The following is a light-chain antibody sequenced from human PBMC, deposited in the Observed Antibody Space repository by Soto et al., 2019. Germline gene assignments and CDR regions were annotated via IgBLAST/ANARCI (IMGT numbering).Light chain of an antibody. CDR3: SSYAGSNRV. J-gene: IGLJ3*02. V-gene: IGLV2-8*01. Sequence: QSALTKPPSASGSPGQSVTISCTGTSSDVGGYNYVSWYQQHPGKAPTLMIYEVSKRPSGVPDRFSGSKSGNTASLTVSWLQAEDDAEYYCSSYAGSNRVFGGGTKLTVL. CDR1: SSDVGGYNY. CDR2: EVS.